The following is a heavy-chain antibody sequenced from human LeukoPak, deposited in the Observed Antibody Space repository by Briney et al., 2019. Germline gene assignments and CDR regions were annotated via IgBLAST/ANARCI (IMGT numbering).Heavy chain of an antibody. D-gene: IGHD3-16*01. CDR3: ARESPYYDYVWGSPSYSWFDP. J-gene: IGHJ5*02. Sequence: ASVTVSCKASGYTFTSYAMHWVRQAPGQRLEWMGWINAGNGNTKYSQKFQGRVTITRDTSASTAYMELSSLRSEDTAVYYCARESPYYDYVWGSPSYSWFDPWGQGTLVTVSS. V-gene: IGHV1-3*01. CDR1: GYTFTSYA. CDR2: INAGNGNT.